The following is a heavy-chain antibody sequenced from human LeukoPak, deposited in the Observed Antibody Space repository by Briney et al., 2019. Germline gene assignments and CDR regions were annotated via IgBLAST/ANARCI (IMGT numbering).Heavy chain of an antibody. Sequence: PSETLSLTCSVSGGSISSYYWSWIRQPPGKGLEYIGYIYYSGSTNYNPSLKSRVTISVDTSKDQFSLNLTSVTAADTAVYYCARLKCISATCPSRYVMDVWGQGTTVTVSS. CDR1: GGSISSYY. J-gene: IGHJ6*02. V-gene: IGHV4-59*01. CDR3: ARLKCISATCPSRYVMDV. D-gene: IGHD3-3*02. CDR2: IYYSGST.